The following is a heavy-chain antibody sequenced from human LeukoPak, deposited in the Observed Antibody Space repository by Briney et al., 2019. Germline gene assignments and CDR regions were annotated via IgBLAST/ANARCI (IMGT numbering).Heavy chain of an antibody. V-gene: IGHV4-30-4*08. CDR1: GGSISSGDYY. CDR2: IYYSVST. J-gene: IGHJ5*02. Sequence: SQTLSLTCTVSGGSISSGDYYWSWIRQPPGKGLEWIGYIYYSVSTYYNPSLKSRVTISVDKSKNQFSLKLSSVTAADTAVYYCARAGAYCSSTSCYGQNWFDPWGQGTLVTVSS. CDR3: ARAGAYCSSTSCYGQNWFDP. D-gene: IGHD2-2*01.